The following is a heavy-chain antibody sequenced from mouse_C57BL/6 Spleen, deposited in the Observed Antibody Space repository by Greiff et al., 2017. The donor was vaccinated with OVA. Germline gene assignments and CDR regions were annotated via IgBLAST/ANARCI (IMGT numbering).Heavy chain of an antibody. V-gene: IGHV5-6*01. CDR3: ERRFTTVQADYCAMDY. J-gene: IGHJ4*01. D-gene: IGHD1-1*01. CDR2: ISSGGSYT. CDR1: GFTFSSYG. Sequence: EVQLVESGGDLVKPGGSLKLSCAASGFTFSSYGMSWVRQTPDKRLEWVATISSGGSYTYYPDSVKGRFTISRDNAKNTLYLQMSSLKSEDTAMYYCERRFTTVQADYCAMDYWGQGTSVTVSS.